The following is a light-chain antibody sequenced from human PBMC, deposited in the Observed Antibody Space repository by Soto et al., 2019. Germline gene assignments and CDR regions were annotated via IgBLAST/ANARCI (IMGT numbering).Light chain of an antibody. CDR2: AAS. CDR3: QQHYINPIT. CDR1: QGISKY. J-gene: IGKJ5*01. Sequence: DIQMTQSPSSLSASVGDRVTITCRASQGISKYLAWYQQKPGKVPKVLIYAASTLESGVPSRFTGSGSGTDFTLTINSLQAEDVAVYYCQQHYINPITFGQGTRLEIK. V-gene: IGKV1-27*01.